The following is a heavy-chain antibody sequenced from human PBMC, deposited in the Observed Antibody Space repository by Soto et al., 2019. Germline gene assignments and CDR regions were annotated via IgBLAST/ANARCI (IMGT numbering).Heavy chain of an antibody. CDR1: GGSISSGGYY. CDR2: NYYSGIT. Sequence: SETLSLTCTVSGGSISSGGYYWTWIRQHPGKGLEWIGYNYYSGITYYNPSLKSRVTISLDTSKNQFSLKLSSVTAADTAVYYCARELFGRSVWFDPWGQGTLVTVSS. D-gene: IGHD3-10*01. CDR3: ARELFGRSVWFDP. J-gene: IGHJ5*02. V-gene: IGHV4-31*03.